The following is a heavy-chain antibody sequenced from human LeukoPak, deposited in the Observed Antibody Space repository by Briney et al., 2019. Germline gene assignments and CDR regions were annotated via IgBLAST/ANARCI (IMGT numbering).Heavy chain of an antibody. Sequence: ASVKVSCKASGYTFTSYGISWVRQAPGQGLEWMGWISAYNGNTNYAQKLQGRVTMTTDTPTSTAYMELRSLRSDDTAVYYCARDGVVSSGYDLSYYYYGMDVWGQGTTVTVSS. CDR3: ARDGVVSSGYDLSYYYYGMDV. J-gene: IGHJ6*02. V-gene: IGHV1-18*01. CDR2: ISAYNGNT. D-gene: IGHD5-12*01. CDR1: GYTFTSYG.